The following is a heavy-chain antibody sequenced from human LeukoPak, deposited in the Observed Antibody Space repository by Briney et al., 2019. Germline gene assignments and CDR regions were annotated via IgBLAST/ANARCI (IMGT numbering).Heavy chain of an antibody. V-gene: IGHV4-39*01. J-gene: IGHJ6*02. CDR1: GGSISSSSYY. CDR2: IYYSGST. Sequence: SETLSLTCTVSGGSISSSSYYWGWIRQPPGKGLEWIGSIYYSGSTYYNPSLKSRVTISVDTSKNQFSLKLGSVTAADTAVYYCASNLGYYDFSHLGYYYGMDVWGQGTTVTVSS. CDR3: ASNLGYYDFSHLGYYYGMDV. D-gene: IGHD3-3*01.